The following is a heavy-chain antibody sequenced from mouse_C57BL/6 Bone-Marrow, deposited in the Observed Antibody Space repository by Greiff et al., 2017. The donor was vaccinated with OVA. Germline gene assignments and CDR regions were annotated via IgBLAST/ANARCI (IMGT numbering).Heavy chain of an antibody. V-gene: IGHV5-6*01. D-gene: IGHD1-1*01. Sequence: EVHLVESGGDLVKPGGSLKLSCAASGFTFSSYGMSWVRQTPDKRLEWVATISSGGSYTYYPDSVKGRFTISRDNAKNTLYLQMSSLKSEDTAMYYCARQYYGSSYGYFDVWGKGTTVTVSS. J-gene: IGHJ1*03. CDR3: ARQYYGSSYGYFDV. CDR1: GFTFSSYG. CDR2: ISSGGSYT.